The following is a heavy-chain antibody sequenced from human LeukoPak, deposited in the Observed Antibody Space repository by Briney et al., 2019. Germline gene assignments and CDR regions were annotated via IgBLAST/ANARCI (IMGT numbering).Heavy chain of an antibody. V-gene: IGHV4-59*02. D-gene: IGHD2-8*02. CDR3: ARLDCTGDGCYNH. CDR1: GDSVTSDY. J-gene: IGHJ4*02. Sequence: SETLSLTCSVSGDSVTSDYWSWIRQPPGKGLEWIGYVSSDGTTNYTPSLRSRVIMSVDTAKNHISLNLTSLTAADTAIYYCARLDCTGDGCYNHWGRGTLVTV. CDR2: VSSDGTT.